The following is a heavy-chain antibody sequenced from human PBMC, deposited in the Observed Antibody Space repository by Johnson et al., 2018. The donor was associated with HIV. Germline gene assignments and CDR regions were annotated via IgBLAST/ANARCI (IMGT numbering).Heavy chain of an antibody. J-gene: IGHJ3*02. CDR2: IGGMGANP. V-gene: IGHV3-23*04. CDR3: AKDPGWFGEPGDAFDI. D-gene: IGHD3-10*01. Sequence: VQLVESGGGVVQPGRSLRLSCAASGFTFSSYALSWVRQAPGKGLGWVSVIGGMGANPYYATPLKGRFTISRDNSKNTLYLQMNSLRAEDTAVYYCAKDPGWFGEPGDAFDIWGQGTMVTVSS. CDR1: GFTFSSYA.